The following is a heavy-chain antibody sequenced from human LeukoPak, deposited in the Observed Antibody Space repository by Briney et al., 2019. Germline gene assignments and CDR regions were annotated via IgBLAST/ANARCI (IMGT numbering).Heavy chain of an antibody. CDR1: GXSISSYY. CDR3: ARSVITMVRGVRWFDP. D-gene: IGHD3-10*01. J-gene: IGHJ5*02. Sequence: PSETLSLTCTVSGXSISSYYWSWIRQPPGKGLEWIGYIYYSGSTNYNPSLKSRVTISVDTSKNQFSLKLSSVTAADTAVYYCARSVITMVRGVRWFDPWGQGTLVTVSS. V-gene: IGHV4-59*01. CDR2: IYYSGST.